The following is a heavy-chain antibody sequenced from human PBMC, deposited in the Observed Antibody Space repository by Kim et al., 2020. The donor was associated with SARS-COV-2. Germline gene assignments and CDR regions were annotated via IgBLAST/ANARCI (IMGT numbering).Heavy chain of an antibody. J-gene: IGHJ4*02. V-gene: IGHV3-11*05. CDR2: ISSSGSYT. D-gene: IGHD6-13*01. CDR1: GINFSYYY. CDR3: VRVAVGASSWYYFDS. Sequence: GESLRLSCAASGINFSYYYMSWIRQAPGKGLEWVSYISSSGSYTKYADSLKGRFTISRDNAENSLYLEMNSLRPEDTAVYYCVRVAVGASSWYYFDSWGQ.